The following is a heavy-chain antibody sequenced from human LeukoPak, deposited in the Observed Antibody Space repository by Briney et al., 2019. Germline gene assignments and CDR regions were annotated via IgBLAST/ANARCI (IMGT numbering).Heavy chain of an antibody. Sequence: SETLSLTCAVYGGSFIGYYRTWIRQPPGKGLEWIGEINHSGSANYNPSLKSRVTISVDTSKNQFSLKLSSVTAADTAVYYCARGGQGELPPLDFDYWGQGTLVTVSS. D-gene: IGHD1-26*01. CDR2: INHSGSA. J-gene: IGHJ4*02. CDR1: GGSFIGYY. V-gene: IGHV4-34*01. CDR3: ARGGQGELPPLDFDY.